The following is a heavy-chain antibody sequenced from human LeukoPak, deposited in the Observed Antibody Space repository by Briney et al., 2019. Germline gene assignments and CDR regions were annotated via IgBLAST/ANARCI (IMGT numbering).Heavy chain of an antibody. CDR3: ARDRAAAGTGWYFDL. V-gene: IGHV3-53*01. CDR1: GFTVSSNY. D-gene: IGHD6-13*01. J-gene: IGHJ2*01. Sequence: SGGCLRLSCAASGFTVSSNYMSWARQAPGKGLEWVSVIYSGGSTYYADSVKGRFTISRDNSKNTLYLQMNSLRAEDTAVYYCARDRAAAGTGWYFDLWGRGTLVTVSS. CDR2: IYSGGST.